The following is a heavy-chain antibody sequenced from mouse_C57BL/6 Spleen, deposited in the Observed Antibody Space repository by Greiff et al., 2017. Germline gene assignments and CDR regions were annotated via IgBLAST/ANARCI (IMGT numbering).Heavy chain of an antibody. V-gene: IGHV1-82*01. CDR2: IYPGDGDT. CDR3: ARSDLYYFDY. CDR1: GYAFSSSW. J-gene: IGHJ2*01. Sequence: VQLQQSGPELVKPGASVKISCKASGYAFSSSWMNWVKQRPGKGLEWIGRIYPGDGDTNYNGKFKGKATLTADKSSSTAYMQLSTLTSADSSVYFCARSDLYYFDYWGQGTTLTVSS.